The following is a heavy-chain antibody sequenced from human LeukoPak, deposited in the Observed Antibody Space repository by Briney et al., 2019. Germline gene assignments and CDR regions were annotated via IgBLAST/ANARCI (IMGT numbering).Heavy chain of an antibody. CDR1: GYTFTSYG. V-gene: IGHV1-18*01. CDR2: ISAYNGNT. D-gene: IGHD3-10*01. Sequence: ASVKVSCKASGYTFTSYGISWVRQAPGQGLEWMGWISAYNGNTNYAQKLQGRVTMTTDTSTSTAYMELRSLRSDDTAVYYCARVSTMVRGVIITLNDYWGQGTLVTVSS. J-gene: IGHJ4*02. CDR3: ARVSTMVRGVIITLNDY.